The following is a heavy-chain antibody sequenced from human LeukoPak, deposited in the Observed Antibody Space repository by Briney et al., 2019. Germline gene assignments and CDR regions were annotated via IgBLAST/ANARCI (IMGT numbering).Heavy chain of an antibody. CDR3: AKAKTGDTPFFDY. CDR2: ISESGSST. J-gene: IGHJ4*02. Sequence: GGSLRLSCAASGFTFSSYGMTWVRQAPGKGLEWVSGISESGSSTYHADSVKGRFTISRDKSKNTLYLQMNSLRAEDTAVYYCAKAKTGDTPFFDYWGQGTVVTVSS. CDR1: GFTFSSYG. V-gene: IGHV3-23*01. D-gene: IGHD7-27*01.